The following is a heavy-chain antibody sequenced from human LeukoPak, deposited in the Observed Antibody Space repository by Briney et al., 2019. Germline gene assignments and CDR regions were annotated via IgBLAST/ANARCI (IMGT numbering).Heavy chain of an antibody. CDR1: GFTFSSCV. Sequence: GGSLRLSYADSGFTFSSCVMSWVRQAPGKGLEWVGFIRSKGSGGTIEYAASVKGRFTLSRDDSKSIVSLQMNSLQSEDTAVYYCVKGRTRADSWGQGTLVTVSS. CDR2: IRSKGSGGTI. J-gene: IGHJ4*02. CDR3: VKGRTRADS. D-gene: IGHD3-3*01. V-gene: IGHV3-49*04.